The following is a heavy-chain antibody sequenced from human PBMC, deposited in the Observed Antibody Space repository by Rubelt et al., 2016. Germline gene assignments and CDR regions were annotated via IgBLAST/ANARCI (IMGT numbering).Heavy chain of an antibody. Sequence: GGSLRLSCAASEFIFSTYDMHWVRQTTGKRLEWVSSIGTAGDTHYADSVKGRVTISRDNSKNTLYLQMNSLSAEDTAVYYCVSDPRDGDYTLDYWGQGILVTVSS. J-gene: IGHJ4*02. V-gene: IGHV3-13*01. CDR3: VSDPRDGDYTLDY. CDR1: EFIFSTYD. D-gene: IGHD4-17*01. CDR2: IGTAGDT.